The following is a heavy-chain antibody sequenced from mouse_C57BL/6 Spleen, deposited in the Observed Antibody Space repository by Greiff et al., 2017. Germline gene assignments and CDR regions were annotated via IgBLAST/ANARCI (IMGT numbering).Heavy chain of an antibody. V-gene: IGHV1-81*01. CDR3: ARWGENGNYGWYFEV. Sequence: QVQLQQSGAELARPGASVKLSCKASGYTFTSYGISWVKQRTGQGLEWIGEIYPRSGNTYYNEKFKGKATLTADKSSSTAYMELRSLTSEDSAVYLCARWGENGNYGWYFEVWGTGTTVTVSS. J-gene: IGHJ1*03. CDR2: IYPRSGNT. CDR1: GYTFTSYG. D-gene: IGHD2-1*01.